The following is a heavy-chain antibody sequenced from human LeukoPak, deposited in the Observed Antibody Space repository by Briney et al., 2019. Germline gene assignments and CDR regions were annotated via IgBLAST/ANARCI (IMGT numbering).Heavy chain of an antibody. CDR3: ARDHYDSSGYYPTDYFDY. Sequence: PSETLSLTCTVSGGSISSSSYYWGWIRQPPGKGLEWIGSIYYSGSTYYNPSLKSRVTISVDTSKNQFSLKLSSVTAADTAVYYCARDHYDSSGYYPTDYFDYWGQGTLVTVSS. CDR2: IYYSGST. V-gene: IGHV4-39*07. D-gene: IGHD3-22*01. CDR1: GGSISSSSYY. J-gene: IGHJ4*02.